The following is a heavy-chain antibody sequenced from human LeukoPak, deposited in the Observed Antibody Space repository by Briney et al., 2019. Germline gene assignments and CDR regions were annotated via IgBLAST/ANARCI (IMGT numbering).Heavy chain of an antibody. D-gene: IGHD3-10*01. CDR3: ARDGWFGELDYYYYMDV. CDR2: INPNSGGT. CDR1: GYTFTGYY. J-gene: IGHJ6*03. Sequence: AASVKVSCKASGYTFTGYYMHWVRQAPGQGLEWMGWINPNSGGTNYAQKFQGRVNMTRDTSISTAYMELSRLRCDDTAVYYCARDGWFGELDYYYYMDVWGKGTTVTIPS. V-gene: IGHV1-2*02.